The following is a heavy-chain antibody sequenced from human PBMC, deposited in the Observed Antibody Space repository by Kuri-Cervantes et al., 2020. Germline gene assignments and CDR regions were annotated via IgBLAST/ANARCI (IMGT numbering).Heavy chain of an antibody. Sequence: GESLKISCAASGFTFSSYWMSWVRQAPGKGLEWVANIKEDGSKKYYVDSVKGRFTISRDNAKNSLYLQMNSLRVEDTAVYYCVRTARGPDYWGQGTLVTVSS. CDR2: IKEDGSKK. CDR1: GFTFSSYW. D-gene: IGHD6-6*01. V-gene: IGHV3-7*01. J-gene: IGHJ4*02. CDR3: VRTARGPDY.